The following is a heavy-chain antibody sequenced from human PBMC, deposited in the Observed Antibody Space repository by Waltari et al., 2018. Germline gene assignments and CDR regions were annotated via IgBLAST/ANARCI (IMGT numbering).Heavy chain of an antibody. D-gene: IGHD2-21*01. Sequence: VQLVQSGAEVKKPGASVKVSCKASGYTFTSNDINWVRQATGQGPEWMGWMNPNNGNTGYAQKFQGRVTLTRDTSKSTAYMELSSLRSEDTALYYCAKDSGPWVAHEDYWGQGTLVTVSS. V-gene: IGHV1-8*01. J-gene: IGHJ4*02. CDR1: GYTFTSND. CDR3: AKDSGPWVAHEDY. CDR2: MNPNNGNT.